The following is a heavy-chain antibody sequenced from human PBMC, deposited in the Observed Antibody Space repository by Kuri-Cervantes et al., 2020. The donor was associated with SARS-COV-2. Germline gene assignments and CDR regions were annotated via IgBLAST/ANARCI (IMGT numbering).Heavy chain of an antibody. CDR1: GGSIRSGAYY. V-gene: IGHV4-31*03. Sequence: LRLSCSVSGGSIRSGAYYCHWIRHRPGKGLEWIGNIYYNGVTYYNPSLKSRVIISVDTSKNQFSLKMRSVTAADTAVYYCARGLVAVVPSPVLGLGPHYYSYHVDVWGHGTTVTVSS. CDR2: IYYNGVT. D-gene: IGHD2-2*01. J-gene: IGHJ6*02. CDR3: ARGLVAVVPSPVLGLGPHYYSYHVDV.